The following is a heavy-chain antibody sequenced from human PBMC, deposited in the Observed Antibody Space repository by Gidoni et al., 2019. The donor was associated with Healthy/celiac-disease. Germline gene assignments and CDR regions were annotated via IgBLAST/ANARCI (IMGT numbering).Heavy chain of an antibody. V-gene: IGHV3-48*02. J-gene: IGHJ3*02. CDR2: ISSSSSTI. D-gene: IGHD1-26*01. CDR3: ASISVGATRAGAFDI. Sequence: EVQLVESGGGLVQPGGSLRLSCAASGFTFSSYSMNWVRQAPGKGLEWVSYISSSSSTIYYADSVKGRFTISRDNAKNSLYLQMNSLRDEDTAVYYCASISVGATRAGAFDIWGQGTMVTVSS. CDR1: GFTFSSYS.